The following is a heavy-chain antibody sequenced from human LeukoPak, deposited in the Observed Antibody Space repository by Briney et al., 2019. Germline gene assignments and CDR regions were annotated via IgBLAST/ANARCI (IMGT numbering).Heavy chain of an antibody. D-gene: IGHD5-18*01. V-gene: IGHV4-34*01. CDR2: INHSGST. Sequence: SETLSLTCAVYGGSFSGYYWSWIRQPPGKGLEWIGEINHSGSTNYNPSLKSRVTISVGTSKNQFSLKLSSVTAADTTVYYCARARGYSYGYDYWGQGTLVTVSS. CDR1: GGSFSGYY. J-gene: IGHJ4*02. CDR3: ARARGYSYGYDY.